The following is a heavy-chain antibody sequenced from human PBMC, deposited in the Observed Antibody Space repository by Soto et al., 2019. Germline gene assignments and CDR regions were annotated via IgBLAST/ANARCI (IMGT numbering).Heavy chain of an antibody. CDR3: VSGYSTRSFTFDN. CDR1: AYTFTTYP. D-gene: IGHD2-2*01. CDR2: INGANGNI. V-gene: IGHV1-3*01. J-gene: IGHJ4*02. Sequence: ASVKVSCKASAYTFTTYPFHWVRQAPGQRLEWMGWINGANGNIEYSQKFQDRVTITRDTSASTVYMELSSLRFEDTAVFYCVSGYSTRSFTFDNWGRGTLVTVSS.